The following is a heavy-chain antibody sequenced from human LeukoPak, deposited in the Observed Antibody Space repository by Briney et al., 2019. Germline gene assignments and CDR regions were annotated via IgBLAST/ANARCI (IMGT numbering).Heavy chain of an antibody. J-gene: IGHJ1*01. CDR1: GFTFSSYS. Sequence: GGSLRLSCAASGFTFSSYSMNWVRQAPGKGLEWVSSISSSSSYIYYADSVKGRFTISRDNAKNSLYLQMNSLRAEDTAVYYCARDGHYDILTGYFQDWGQGTLVTVSS. V-gene: IGHV3-21*04. CDR3: ARDGHYDILTGYFQD. CDR2: ISSSSSYI. D-gene: IGHD3-9*01.